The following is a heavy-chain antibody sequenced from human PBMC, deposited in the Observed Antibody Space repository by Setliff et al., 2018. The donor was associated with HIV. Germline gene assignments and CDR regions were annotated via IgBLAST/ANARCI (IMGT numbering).Heavy chain of an antibody. D-gene: IGHD2-2*01. Sequence: PSETLSLTCTVSGDSITGHYWNWIRQPPGKGLEWIGYIFYTGSTNYNPSLKSRVTISVDTSKKQFFLTLSSLTAADTAVYYCVRGYCSSTTCYDDYYYMDVWGKGSTVTVSS. J-gene: IGHJ6*03. CDR2: IFYTGST. CDR3: VRGYCSSTTCYDDYYYMDV. V-gene: IGHV4-59*11. CDR1: GDSITGHY.